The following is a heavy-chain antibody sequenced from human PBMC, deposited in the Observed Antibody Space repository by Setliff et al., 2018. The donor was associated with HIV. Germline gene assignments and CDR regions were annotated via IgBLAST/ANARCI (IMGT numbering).Heavy chain of an antibody. CDR3: ARVPGYSSGTSYMDV. V-gene: IGHV4-34*01. D-gene: IGHD6-19*01. CDR2: INHSGST. Sequence: SETLSLTCAVYGGSFSSYYWSWIRQPPGKGLEWIGEINHSGSTNYNPSLKSRVTISVDTSKNQFSLKLRSVTAADRAVYYGARVPGYSSGTSYMDVWGKGTTVTVSS. CDR1: GGSFSSYY. J-gene: IGHJ6*03.